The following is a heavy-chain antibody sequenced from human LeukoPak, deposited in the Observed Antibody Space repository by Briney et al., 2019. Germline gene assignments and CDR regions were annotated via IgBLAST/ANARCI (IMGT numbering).Heavy chain of an antibody. CDR1: GGSISSGSYY. Sequence: PSQTLSLTCTVSGGSISSGSYYWGWIRQPAGKGLEWIGRIYTSGSTNYNPSLKSRVTISVDTSKNQFSLKLSSVTAADTAVYYCARRELLDAFDIWGQGTMVTVSS. V-gene: IGHV4-61*02. CDR2: IYTSGST. CDR3: ARRELLDAFDI. D-gene: IGHD1-26*01. J-gene: IGHJ3*02.